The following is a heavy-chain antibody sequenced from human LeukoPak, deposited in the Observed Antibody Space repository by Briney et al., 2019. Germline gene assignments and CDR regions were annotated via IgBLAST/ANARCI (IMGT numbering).Heavy chain of an antibody. D-gene: IGHD2-2*01. CDR3: ARGAGYQNAFDI. CDR2: ISYDGSNK. J-gene: IGHJ3*02. V-gene: IGHV3-30*04. Sequence: PGGSLRLSCAASGFTFSSYAMHWVRQAPGKGLEWVAVISYDGSNKYYADSVKGRFTISRDNSKNMLYLQMNSLRAEDTAVYYCARGAGYQNAFDIWGQGTMVTVSS. CDR1: GFTFSSYA.